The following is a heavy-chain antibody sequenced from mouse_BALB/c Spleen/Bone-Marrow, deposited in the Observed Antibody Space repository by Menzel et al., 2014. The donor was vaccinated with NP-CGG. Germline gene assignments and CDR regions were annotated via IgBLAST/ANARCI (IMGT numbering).Heavy chain of an antibody. CDR3: ARKGAMITHYYAMDY. Sequence: EVKLVESGGGLVQPGGSRKLSCAASGFTFSCFGMHWVRQAPEKGLEWVAYISNGSSTIYYADTVKGRFTISRDNPKNTLFLQMTSLRSEDTAMYYCARKGAMITHYYAMDYWGQGTSVTVSS. V-gene: IGHV5-17*02. CDR2: ISNGSSTI. D-gene: IGHD2-4*01. J-gene: IGHJ4*01. CDR1: GFTFSCFG.